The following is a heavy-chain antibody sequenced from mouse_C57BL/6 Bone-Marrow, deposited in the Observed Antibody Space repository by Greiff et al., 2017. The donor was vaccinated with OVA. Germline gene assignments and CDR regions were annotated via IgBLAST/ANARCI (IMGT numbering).Heavy chain of an antibody. D-gene: IGHD1-1*01. J-gene: IGHJ4*01. V-gene: IGHV1-81*01. CDR1: GYTFTSYG. CDR2: IYPRSGNT. CDR3: ARGRDTTVEPYYYARDY. Sequence: VQLQQSGAELVRPGASVKLSCKASGYTFTSYGISWVKQRPGQGLEWIGEIYPRSGNTYYNEKFKGKATLTVDKSSSTAYMELRSLTYEVSAVYFCARGRDTTVEPYYYARDYWGQGTSVTVSS.